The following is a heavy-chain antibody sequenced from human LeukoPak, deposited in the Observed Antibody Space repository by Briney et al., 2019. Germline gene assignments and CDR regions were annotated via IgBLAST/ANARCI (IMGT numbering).Heavy chain of an antibody. CDR1: GFTFGPYG. D-gene: IGHD3-10*01. J-gene: IGHJ3*02. Sequence: PGRSLRLSCAATGFTFGPYGMHWVRQAPGKGLEWVAVIWYDGSHKYYADSVKGRFTISRDNSKNTLYLQMNSLRAEDTAVYYCARDVPDSGNYYPDAFDIWGQGTMVTVSS. V-gene: IGHV3-33*01. CDR3: ARDVPDSGNYYPDAFDI. CDR2: IWYDGSHK.